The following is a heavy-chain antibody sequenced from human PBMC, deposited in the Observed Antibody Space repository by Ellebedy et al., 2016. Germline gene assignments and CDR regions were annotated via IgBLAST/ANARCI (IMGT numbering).Heavy chain of an antibody. D-gene: IGHD2-15*01. Sequence: SVKVSXKASGGTFSSYAISWVRQAPGQGLEWMGGIIPIFGTANYAQKFQGRVTITADKSTSTAYMELSSLRSEDTAVYYCARDRLYCSGGSCLLKGYYFDYWGQGTLVTVSS. V-gene: IGHV1-69*06. J-gene: IGHJ4*02. CDR1: GGTFSSYA. CDR2: IIPIFGTA. CDR3: ARDRLYCSGGSCLLKGYYFDY.